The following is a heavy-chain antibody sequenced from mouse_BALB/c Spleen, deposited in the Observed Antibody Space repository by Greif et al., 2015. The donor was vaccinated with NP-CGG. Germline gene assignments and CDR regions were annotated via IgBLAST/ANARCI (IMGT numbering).Heavy chain of an antibody. V-gene: IGHV14-3*02. CDR3: ARYYRYPYYAMDY. Sequence: VQLKQSGAEPVKPGASVKLSCTASGFNIRDTYMHWVKQRPEQGLEWIGRIDPANGNTKYDPKFQGKATITADTSSNTAYLQLSSLTSEDTAVYYCARYYRYPYYAMDYWGQGTSVTVSS. J-gene: IGHJ4*01. CDR2: IDPANGNT. CDR1: GFNIRDTY. D-gene: IGHD2-14*01.